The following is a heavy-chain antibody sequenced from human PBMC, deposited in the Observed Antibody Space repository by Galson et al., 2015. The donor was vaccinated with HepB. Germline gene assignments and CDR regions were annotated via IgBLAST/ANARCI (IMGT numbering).Heavy chain of an antibody. J-gene: IGHJ3*01. V-gene: IGHV4-30-4*01. D-gene: IGHD3-22*01. Sequence: TLSLTCTVSGGSISSVHHYWSWIRQPPGKAPEWIGYIYYTGSTYYNPSLKSRVTISVDTSKNQLSLKLRSVTAADTAVYYCARRGPHGYYDSSGYYQDGFDVWGQGTMVTVSS. CDR3: ARRGPHGYYDSSGYYQDGFDV. CDR2: IYYTGST. CDR1: GGSISSVHHY.